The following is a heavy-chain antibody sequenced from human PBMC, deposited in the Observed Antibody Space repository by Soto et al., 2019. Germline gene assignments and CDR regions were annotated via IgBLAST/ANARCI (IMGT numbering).Heavy chain of an antibody. D-gene: IGHD3-22*01. CDR1: GGTFSSYT. V-gene: IGHV1-69*04. J-gene: IGHJ5*02. Sequence: SVKGSCKASGGTFSSYTISWVRQAPGQGLEWMGRIIPILGIANYAQKFQGRVTITADKSTSTACMELSSLRSEDTAVYYCARDRGPSSGYYPYWFDPWGQGTLVTVSS. CDR3: ARDRGPSSGYYPYWFDP. CDR2: IIPILGIA.